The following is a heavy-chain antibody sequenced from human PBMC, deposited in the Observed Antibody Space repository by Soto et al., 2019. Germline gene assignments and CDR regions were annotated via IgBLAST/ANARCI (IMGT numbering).Heavy chain of an antibody. CDR2: INAGNGNT. CDR1: GYTFTSYA. CDR3: GSDIYMRTPPAATDF. Sequence: ASVKVSCKASGYTFTSYAMHWVRQAPGQRLEWMGWINAGNGNTKYSQKFQGRVTITRDTSASTAYMELSSLRSEDTAVYYCGSDIYMRTPPAATDFRGPGILVTLFS. D-gene: IGHD2-2*01. J-gene: IGHJ4*02. V-gene: IGHV1-3*01.